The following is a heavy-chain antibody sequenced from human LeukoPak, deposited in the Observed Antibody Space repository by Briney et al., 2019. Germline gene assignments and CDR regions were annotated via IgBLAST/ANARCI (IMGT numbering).Heavy chain of an antibody. Sequence: GESLQISCKGSGYSFTSYWIGWVRQMPGKGLEWIGIIYPGDSDTRYSPSFQGQVTISADKSISTAYLQWSSLKASDTAMYYCASISSYYDSSGYPDYWGQGTLVTVSS. D-gene: IGHD3-22*01. CDR2: IYPGDSDT. J-gene: IGHJ4*02. V-gene: IGHV5-51*01. CDR1: GYSFTSYW. CDR3: ASISSYYDSSGYPDY.